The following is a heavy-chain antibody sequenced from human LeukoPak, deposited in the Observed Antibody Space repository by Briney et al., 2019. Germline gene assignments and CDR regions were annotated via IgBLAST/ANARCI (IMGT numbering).Heavy chain of an antibody. CDR1: GFTFSSYW. V-gene: IGHV3-23*01. CDR2: ISGSGGST. CDR3: AKENQVYYDRGYFDY. Sequence: GGSLRLSCAASGFTFSSYWMHWVRQAPGKGLVWVSAISGSGGSTYYADSVKGRFTISRDNSKNTLYLQMNSLRAEDTAVYYCAKENQVYYDRGYFDYWGQGTLVTVSS. J-gene: IGHJ4*02. D-gene: IGHD3-22*01.